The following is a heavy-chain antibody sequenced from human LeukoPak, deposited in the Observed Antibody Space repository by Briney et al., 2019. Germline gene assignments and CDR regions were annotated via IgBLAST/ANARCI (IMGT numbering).Heavy chain of an antibody. CDR2: IYTTGST. V-gene: IGHV4-4*07. CDR3: ARSPRDYSNYFVRNWFDP. CDR1: GGSISSYY. J-gene: IGHJ5*02. Sequence: PSETLSLTCTVSGGSISSYYWTWIRQPAGKGLEWIGRIYTTGSTNYNPSLNSRVTMSVDTSKNQFSLKLSSVTAADTAVYYCARSPRDYSNYFVRNWFDPWGQGTLVTVSS. D-gene: IGHD4-11*01.